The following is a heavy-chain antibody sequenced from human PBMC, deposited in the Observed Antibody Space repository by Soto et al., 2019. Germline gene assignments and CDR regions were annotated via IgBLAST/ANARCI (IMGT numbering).Heavy chain of an antibody. V-gene: IGHV5-51*01. CDR2: LYPGDSDT. CDR3: ARLGRGSGTYYHPFDY. D-gene: IGHD3-10*01. J-gene: IGHJ4*02. Sequence: GESLKISCKGSGYSFTSYWIGWVRQMPGKGLEWMGILYPGDSDTTYSPSFQGQVTISADKSISTAYLQWSSLKASDTAMYFCARLGRGSGTYYHPFDYWGQGALVTVSS. CDR1: GYSFTSYW.